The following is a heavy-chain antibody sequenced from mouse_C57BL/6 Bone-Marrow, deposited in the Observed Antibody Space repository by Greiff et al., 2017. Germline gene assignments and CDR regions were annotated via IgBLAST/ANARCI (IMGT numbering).Heavy chain of an antibody. J-gene: IGHJ4*01. CDR3: VRDSNYERAMDY. Sequence: EVKLMESGGGLVQPKGSLKLSCAASGFSFNTYAMNWVRQAPGKGLEWVARIRSKSNNYATYYADSVKDRFTISRDDSESMLYLQMNNLKTEDTAMYYCVRDSNYERAMDYWGQGTSVTVSS. V-gene: IGHV10-1*01. CDR1: GFSFNTYA. D-gene: IGHD2-5*01. CDR2: IRSKSNNYAT.